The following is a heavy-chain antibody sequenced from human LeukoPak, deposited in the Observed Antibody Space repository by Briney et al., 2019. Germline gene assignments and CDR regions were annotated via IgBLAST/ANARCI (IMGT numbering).Heavy chain of an antibody. CDR1: GFTFSSYG. D-gene: IGHD6-13*01. CDR2: IWYDGSNK. Sequence: GGSLRLSCAASGFTFSSYGMHWVRQAPGKGLEWVAVIWYDGSNKYYADSVKGRFTISRDNSKNTLYLQMNSLRAEDTAVYYCAKDHSSSGLSAFDIWGQGTMVTVSS. CDR3: AKDHSSSGLSAFDI. V-gene: IGHV3-30*02. J-gene: IGHJ3*02.